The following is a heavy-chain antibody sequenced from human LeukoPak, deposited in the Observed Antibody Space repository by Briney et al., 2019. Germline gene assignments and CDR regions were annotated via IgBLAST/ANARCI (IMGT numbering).Heavy chain of an antibody. V-gene: IGHV3-23*01. CDR1: GFTFSSYG. Sequence: GGSLRLSCAASGFTFSSYGMNWVRQAPGKGLEWVSAISGRDDSTNYADSVKGRFTISRDNSKNTLYLQMNSLRAEDTAVYYCARAVTDYYYYYMDVWGKGTTVTISS. J-gene: IGHJ6*03. D-gene: IGHD2-21*02. CDR2: ISGRDDST. CDR3: ARAVTDYYYYYMDV.